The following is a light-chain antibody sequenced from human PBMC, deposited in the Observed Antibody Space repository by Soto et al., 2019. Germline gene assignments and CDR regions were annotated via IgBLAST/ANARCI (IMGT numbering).Light chain of an antibody. J-gene: IGKJ2*01. CDR2: GAS. CDR1: QSVSSN. CDR3: QQYNNWPLYT. Sequence: EVVMTQSPATLSVSPGERATLSCRASQSVSSNLAWYQQKPGQAPRLLIYGASTRATGIPARFSGSGSGTEFSPTISSPQSEDFAVYYCQQYNNWPLYTFGKETKLEIK. V-gene: IGKV3D-15*01.